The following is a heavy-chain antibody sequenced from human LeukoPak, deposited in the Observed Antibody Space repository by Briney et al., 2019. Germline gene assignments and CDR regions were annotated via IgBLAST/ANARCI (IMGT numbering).Heavy chain of an antibody. D-gene: IGHD3-16*01. V-gene: IGHV3-74*01. CDR2: INTDGSIT. CDR3: AREGLLTSPNNAFDV. CDR1: GFTFSDYW. Sequence: PGGSLRLSCAASGFTFSDYWIHWVRQAPGKGLVWVSRINTDGSITNYADSVKGRFTISRDNAKNTLYLQMSSLRAEDTAVYYCAREGLLTSPNNAFDVWGQGTMVTVS. J-gene: IGHJ3*01.